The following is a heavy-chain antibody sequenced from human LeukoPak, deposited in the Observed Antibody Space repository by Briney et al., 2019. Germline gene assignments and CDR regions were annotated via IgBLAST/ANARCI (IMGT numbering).Heavy chain of an antibody. J-gene: IGHJ4*02. CDR1: GGSISSSSYY. D-gene: IGHD3-22*01. CDR2: IYYSGST. V-gene: IGHV4-39*07. Sequence: SETLSLTCTVSGGSISSSSYYWGWIRQPPGKGLEWIGSIYYSGSTYYNPSLKSRVTISVDTSKNQFSLKLSSVTAADTAVYYCARRKVDYYDSSGYSTLFDYWGQGTLVTVSS. CDR3: ARRKVDYYDSSGYSTLFDY.